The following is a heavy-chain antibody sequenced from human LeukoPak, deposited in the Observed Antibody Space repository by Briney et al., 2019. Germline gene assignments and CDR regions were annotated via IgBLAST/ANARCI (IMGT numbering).Heavy chain of an antibody. CDR2: IYTSGST. CDR3: ARGSTYYDYVWGSYRYNWFDP. CDR1: GGSISSGSYY. J-gene: IGHJ5*02. Sequence: PSETLSLTCTVSGGSISSGSYYWSWIRQPAGKGLEWIGRIYTSGSTNYNPSLKRRVTISVDTSKNQFSLKLSSVTAADTAVYYCARGSTYYDYVWGSYRYNWFDPWGQGTLVTVSS. V-gene: IGHV4-61*02. D-gene: IGHD3-16*02.